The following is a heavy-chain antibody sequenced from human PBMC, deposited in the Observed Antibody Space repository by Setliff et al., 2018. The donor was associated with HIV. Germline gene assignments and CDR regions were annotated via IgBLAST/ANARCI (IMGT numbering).Heavy chain of an antibody. CDR3: ARETEAGTFDY. Sequence: PSETLSLTCTVSGGSISSSSYYWGWIRQPPGKGLEWIGSIYYSGSTYYNPSLKSRVTISVDTSKNQFSLKLSSVTAADTAVYYCARETEAGTFDYWGQGTLVTVSS. J-gene: IGHJ4*02. D-gene: IGHD6-19*01. CDR1: GGSISSSSYY. V-gene: IGHV4-39*02. CDR2: IYYSGST.